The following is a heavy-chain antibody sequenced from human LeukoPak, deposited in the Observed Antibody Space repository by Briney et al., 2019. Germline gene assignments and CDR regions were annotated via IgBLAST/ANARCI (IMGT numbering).Heavy chain of an antibody. V-gene: IGHV4-59*08. Sequence: SETLSLTCPVSGGSIGIYYWSWIRQPPGKGLEWIAFISYSGSTNYNPSLKSRASISLDTSKNLCSLRLSSVTAADTAVYYCARGGWYSDYWGQGTLVTVSS. CDR1: GGSIGIYY. CDR2: ISYSGST. D-gene: IGHD6-19*01. J-gene: IGHJ4*02. CDR3: ARGGWYSDY.